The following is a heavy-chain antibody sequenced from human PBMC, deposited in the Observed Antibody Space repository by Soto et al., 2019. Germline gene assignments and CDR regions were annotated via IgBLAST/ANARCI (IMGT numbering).Heavy chain of an antibody. CDR3: ARESGVAADC. Sequence: ESGGVLVQPGGSLRLSCVASGFTFDSHWMHWVRQAPGEGLVWVSRIKTDGYAAAYADSVKGRFTISRDNTKNTVHLQMNGLRAEDTAVYFCARESGVAADCWGQGTLVTVSS. J-gene: IGHJ4*02. V-gene: IGHV3-74*01. CDR1: GFTFDSHW. CDR2: IKTDGYAA. D-gene: IGHD6-19*01.